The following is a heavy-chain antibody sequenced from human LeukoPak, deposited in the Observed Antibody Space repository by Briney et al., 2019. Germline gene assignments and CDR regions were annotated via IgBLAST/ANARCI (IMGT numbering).Heavy chain of an antibody. V-gene: IGHV5-51*01. CDR1: GYSFTSYW. CDR3: ARGHSEILTDYYYYSGMDV. D-gene: IGHD3-9*01. J-gene: IGHJ6*02. Sequence: GESLKISCKGSGYSFTSYWIGWTRQMPGKGLEWMGIIYPGDSDTRYSPSFQGQVTISADKSISTAYLQWSSLKASDTAMYYCARGHSEILTDYYYYSGMDVWGQGTTVTVSS. CDR2: IYPGDSDT.